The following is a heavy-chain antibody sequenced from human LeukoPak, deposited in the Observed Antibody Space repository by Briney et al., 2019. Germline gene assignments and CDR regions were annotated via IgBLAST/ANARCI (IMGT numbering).Heavy chain of an antibody. J-gene: IGHJ6*02. CDR1: GGSFSGYY. Sequence: PSETLSLTCAVYGGSFSGYYWSWIRQPPGKGLEWIGEINHSGSTNYNPSLKSRVTISVDTSKNQFSLKLSSVTAADTAVYYCARDYSNYEIKYYYYGMDVWGQGTTVTVSS. V-gene: IGHV4-34*01. CDR2: INHSGST. CDR3: ARDYSNYEIKYYYYGMDV. D-gene: IGHD4-11*01.